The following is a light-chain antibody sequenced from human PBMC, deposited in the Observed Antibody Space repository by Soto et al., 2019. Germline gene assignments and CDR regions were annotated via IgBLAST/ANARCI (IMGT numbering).Light chain of an antibody. V-gene: IGKV1-6*01. CDR3: KHYNSYSEA. Sequence: GDRVTITCRASRYIRTALSWYQHRPGQAPKVLICVASSLQSGVPSRFSGSGYGTDFTLTIRSLQPDDFATYYCKHYNSYSEAFGQGTKVDI. CDR1: RYIRTA. J-gene: IGKJ1*01. CDR2: VAS.